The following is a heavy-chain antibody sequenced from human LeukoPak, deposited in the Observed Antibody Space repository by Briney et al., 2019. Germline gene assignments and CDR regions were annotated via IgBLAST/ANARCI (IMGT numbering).Heavy chain of an antibody. CDR3: AMYSSAWYAVY. V-gene: IGHV3-66*01. D-gene: IGHD6-19*01. CDR2: IHPCGTI. CDR1: GFTLSSKY. Sequence: PRGSLRLSRAASGFTLSSKYMGWVRPAPGKGLEWVSVIHPCGTIYYADSVKRTFTISTDNSKNTLYLEMNTLTVEDTAVYYCAMYSSAWYAVYWGQGTLVTASA. J-gene: IGHJ4*02.